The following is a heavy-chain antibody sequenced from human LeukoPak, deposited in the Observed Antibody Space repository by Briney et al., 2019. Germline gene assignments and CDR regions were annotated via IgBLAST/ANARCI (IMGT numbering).Heavy chain of an antibody. CDR3: ARWPIAAAPPVYYFDY. CDR2: ISSSTSHI. Sequence: PGGSLRLSCAASGFAFSSYNMNWGRQAPGKGLEWVSSISSSTSHIYYADSVTGRFTISRDNAKNSLYLQMNSLRAEDTAVYYCARWPIAAAPPVYYFDYWGQGTLVTVSS. D-gene: IGHD6-13*01. CDR1: GFAFSSYN. V-gene: IGHV3-21*01. J-gene: IGHJ4*02.